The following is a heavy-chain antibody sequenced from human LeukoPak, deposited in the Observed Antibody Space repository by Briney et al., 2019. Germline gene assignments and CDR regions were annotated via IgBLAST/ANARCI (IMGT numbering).Heavy chain of an antibody. CDR1: GFTFSSYA. CDR3: AAGRPWLPVDY. CDR2: ISYDGSNK. J-gene: IGHJ4*02. Sequence: PGRSLRLSCAASGFTFSSYAMHWVRQAPGKGLEWVSVISYDGSNKYYADSVKGRFTTSRDNSKNTLYLQMNSLRVEDTAVYYCAAGRPWLPVDYWGQGTLVTVSS. D-gene: IGHD3-10*01. V-gene: IGHV3-30-3*01.